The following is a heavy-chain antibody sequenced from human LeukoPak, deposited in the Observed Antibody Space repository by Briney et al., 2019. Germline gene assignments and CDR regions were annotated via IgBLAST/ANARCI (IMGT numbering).Heavy chain of an antibody. J-gene: IGHJ1*01. Sequence: ASVKVSCKASGGTFSSYAISRVRQAPGQGLEWMGGIIPIFGTANYAQKFQGRVTITTDESTSTAYMELSSLRSEDTAVYYCARGLELHSGYFQHWGQGTLVTVSS. V-gene: IGHV1-69*05. CDR2: IIPIFGTA. CDR1: GGTFSSYA. D-gene: IGHD1-7*01. CDR3: ARGLELHSGYFQH.